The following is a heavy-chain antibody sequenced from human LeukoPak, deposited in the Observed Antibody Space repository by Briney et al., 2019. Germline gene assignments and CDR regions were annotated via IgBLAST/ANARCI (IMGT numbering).Heavy chain of an antibody. V-gene: IGHV3-21*01. CDR1: GFNFSSYS. J-gene: IGHJ4*02. D-gene: IGHD6-19*01. Sequence: GGSLRLSCAASGFNFSSYSMNWVRQAPGKGLEWVSSISSSSGYIYYADSVKGRFTISRDNAKNSLYLQMNSLRAEDTAVYYCARDGSAVAGYYFDYWGQGTLVTVSS. CDR2: ISSSSGYI. CDR3: ARDGSAVAGYYFDY.